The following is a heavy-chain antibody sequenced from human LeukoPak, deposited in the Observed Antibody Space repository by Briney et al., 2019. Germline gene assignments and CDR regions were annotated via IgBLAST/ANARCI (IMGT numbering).Heavy chain of an antibody. J-gene: IGHJ6*02. V-gene: IGHV1-2*06. CDR3: ARGDIVVVPAAIRSWYYYYYGMDV. CDR2: INPNSGGT. CDR1: GYTFTGYY. D-gene: IGHD2-2*02. Sequence: ASVKVSCKASGYTFTGYYMHWVRQAPGQGLEWMGRINPNSGGTNYAQKFQGRVTMTRDTSISTAYMELSRLRSDDTAVYYCARGDIVVVPAAIRSWYYYYYGMDVWDQGTTVTVSS.